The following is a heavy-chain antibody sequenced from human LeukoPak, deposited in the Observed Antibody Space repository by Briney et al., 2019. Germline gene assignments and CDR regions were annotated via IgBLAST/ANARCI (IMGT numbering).Heavy chain of an antibody. CDR2: IYSGGTT. CDR3: ARDLTDYGSGSDYALGY. Sequence: GGSLRLSCAASGFTVSSNYMSWVRQAPGKGLEWVSVIYSGGTTYYADSVKGRFTISRDNSKNTLYLQMNSLRAEDTAVYYCARDLTDYGSGSDYALGYWGQGTLVRVSS. CDR1: GFTVSSNY. J-gene: IGHJ4*02. D-gene: IGHD3-10*01. V-gene: IGHV3-53*01.